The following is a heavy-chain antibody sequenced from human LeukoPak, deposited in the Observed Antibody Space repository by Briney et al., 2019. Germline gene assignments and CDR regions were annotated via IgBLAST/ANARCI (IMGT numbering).Heavy chain of an antibody. CDR2: ISSSGSTI. Sequence: PGGSLRLSCAASGFTFSDYYMSWIRQAPGKGPEWVSYISSSGSTIYYADSVKGRFTISRDNAKNSLYLQMNSLRAEDTAVYYCARVLRFYYYMDVWGKGTTVTVSS. CDR3: ARVLRFYYYMDV. V-gene: IGHV3-11*01. J-gene: IGHJ6*03. D-gene: IGHD3-3*01. CDR1: GFTFSDYY.